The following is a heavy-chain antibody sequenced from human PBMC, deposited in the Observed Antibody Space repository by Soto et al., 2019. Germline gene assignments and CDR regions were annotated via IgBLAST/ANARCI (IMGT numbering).Heavy chain of an antibody. V-gene: IGHV3-30-3*01. D-gene: IGHD3-10*01. Sequence: QVQLVESGGGVVQPGRSLRLSCAASGFTFSSYAMHWVRQAPGKGLEWVAVISYDGSNKYYADSVKGRFTISRDNSKNTLYLQMNSLRAEDTAVYYCARVNNMEVYYYCGMDVWGQGTTVTVSS. J-gene: IGHJ6*02. CDR2: ISYDGSNK. CDR1: GFTFSSYA. CDR3: ARVNNMEVYYYCGMDV.